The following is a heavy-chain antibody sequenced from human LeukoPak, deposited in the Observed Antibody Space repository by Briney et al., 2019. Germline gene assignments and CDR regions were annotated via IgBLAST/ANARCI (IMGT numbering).Heavy chain of an antibody. D-gene: IGHD5-18*01. CDR2: ISSSSSTI. V-gene: IGHV3-48*01. J-gene: IGHJ5*02. Sequence: GGSLRLSCAASGFTFSSYSMNWVRQAPGKGLEWVSYISSSSSTIYYADSVKGRFTISRDNAKNSLYLQMNSLRAEDTAVYYCARVTDTAMVSNWFDPWGQGTLVTVSS. CDR1: GFTFSSYS. CDR3: ARVTDTAMVSNWFDP.